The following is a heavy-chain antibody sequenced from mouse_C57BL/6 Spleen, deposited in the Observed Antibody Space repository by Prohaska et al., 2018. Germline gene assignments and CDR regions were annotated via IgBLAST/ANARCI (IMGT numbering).Heavy chain of an antibody. J-gene: IGHJ3*01. CDR2: DNYAT. CDR3: TGGDYEVAY. D-gene: IGHD2-4*01. Sequence: DNYATHYAESVKGRFTISRDDSKSSVYLQMNNLRAEDTGIYYSTGGDYEVAYWGQGTLVTVSA. V-gene: IGHV6-3*01.